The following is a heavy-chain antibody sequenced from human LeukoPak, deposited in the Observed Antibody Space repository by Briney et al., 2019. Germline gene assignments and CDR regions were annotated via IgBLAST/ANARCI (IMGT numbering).Heavy chain of an antibody. Sequence: ASETLSLTCTVSGGSISSGDYYWSWIRQPPGKGLEWIGYIYYSGSTYYNPSLKSRVTISVDTSKNQFSLKLSSVTAADTAVYHCARIVGAGDAFDIWGQGTMVTVSS. CDR3: ARIVGAGDAFDI. D-gene: IGHD1-26*01. J-gene: IGHJ3*02. CDR1: GGSISSGDYY. V-gene: IGHV4-30-4*08. CDR2: IYYSGST.